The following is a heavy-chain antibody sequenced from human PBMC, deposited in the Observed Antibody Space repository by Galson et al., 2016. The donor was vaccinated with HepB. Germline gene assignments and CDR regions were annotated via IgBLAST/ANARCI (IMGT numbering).Heavy chain of an antibody. V-gene: IGHV3-7*03. J-gene: IGHJ5*02. D-gene: IGHD6-13*01. CDR1: GFIFSSYW. CDR2: INVDGSEK. CDR3: ARESYGSSWHRGRSLFDP. Sequence: SLRLSCAGSGFIFSSYWMTWVRQAPGKGLEWVANINVDGSEKYYVDSVKGRFTISRDNARNSLYLQINSLRVEDTAIYYCARESYGSSWHRGRSLFDPWGQGMLVAVSS.